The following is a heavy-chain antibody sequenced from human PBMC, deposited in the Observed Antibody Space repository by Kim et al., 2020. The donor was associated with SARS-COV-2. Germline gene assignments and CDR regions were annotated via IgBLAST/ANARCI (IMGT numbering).Heavy chain of an antibody. Sequence: GGSLRLSCVVSGFTFSDYWMSWVRQAPGRGPEWVANIKHDGSEKYYVDSVSGRFTISRDNPKSLLFLQMSSLRAEDTAVYYCARDLVVGYDYWGQGTLVTVSS. CDR2: IKHDGSEK. D-gene: IGHD2-15*01. V-gene: IGHV3-7*03. J-gene: IGHJ4*02. CDR3: ARDLVVGYDY. CDR1: GFTFSDYW.